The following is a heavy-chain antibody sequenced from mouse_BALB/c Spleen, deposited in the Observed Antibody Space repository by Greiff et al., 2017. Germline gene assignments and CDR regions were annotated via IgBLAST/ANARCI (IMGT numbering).Heavy chain of an antibody. CDR1: GYTFTDYA. V-gene: IGHV1-67*01. J-gene: IGHJ4*01. CDR3: ARLRGDAMDY. CDR2: ISTYYGNT. Sequence: VQLQQSGPELVRPGVSVKISCKGSGYTFTDYAMHWVKQSHAKSLEWIGVISTYYGNTNYNQKFKGKATMTVDKSSSTAYMELARLTSEDSAIYYCARLRGDAMDYWGQGTSVTVSS.